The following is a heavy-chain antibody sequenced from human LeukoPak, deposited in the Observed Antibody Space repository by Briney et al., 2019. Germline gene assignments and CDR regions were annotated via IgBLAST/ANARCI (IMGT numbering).Heavy chain of an antibody. V-gene: IGHV4-4*09. CDR1: GGSFSGYY. CDR3: ARHIPLDFWSGYYLYYYYYMDV. CDR2: IYTSGST. Sequence: SETLSLTCAVYGGSFSGYYWSWIRQPPGKGLEWIGYIYTSGSTNYNPSLKSRVTISVDTSKNQFSLKLSSVTAADTAVYYCARHIPLDFWSGYYLYYYYYMDVWGKGTTVTVSS. J-gene: IGHJ6*03. D-gene: IGHD3-3*01.